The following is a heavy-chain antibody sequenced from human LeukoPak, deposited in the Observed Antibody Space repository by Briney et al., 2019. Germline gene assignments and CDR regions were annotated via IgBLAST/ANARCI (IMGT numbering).Heavy chain of an antibody. CDR1: RFSFSSFA. Sequence: PGWSLRLSCPASRFSFSSFAMTWVRQAPGKGLEWVSGIIDTGGATSYAASVKGRFTISRDNSKNTLFPKMHSLRAEDTAVYYCAKFNGHPTTNYYMDVWGEGTTVTVSS. V-gene: IGHV3-23*01. CDR3: AKFNGHPTTNYYMDV. J-gene: IGHJ6*04. D-gene: IGHD3-10*01. CDR2: IIDTGGAT.